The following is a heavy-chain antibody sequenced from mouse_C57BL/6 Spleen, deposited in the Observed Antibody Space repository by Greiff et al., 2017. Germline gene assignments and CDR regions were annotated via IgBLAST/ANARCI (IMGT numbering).Heavy chain of an antibody. V-gene: IGHV10-1*01. CDR2: IRSKSNNYAT. D-gene: IGHD2-13*01. J-gene: IGHJ4*01. CDR1: GFSFNTYA. Sequence: EVHLVESGGGLVQPKGSLKLSCAASGFSFNTYAMNWVRQAPGKGLEWVARIRSKSNNYATYYADSVKDRFTISRDDTESMLYLQMNNLKTEDTAMYYCVRQMTATRVYYAMDYWGQGTSVTVSS. CDR3: VRQMTATRVYYAMDY.